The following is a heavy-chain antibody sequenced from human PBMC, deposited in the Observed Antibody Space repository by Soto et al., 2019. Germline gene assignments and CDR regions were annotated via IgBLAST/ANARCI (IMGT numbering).Heavy chain of an antibody. V-gene: IGHV3-23*01. CDR1: GFTFSSYA. CDR3: AKSLLRITMIVVVTQGGYFDY. Sequence: QPVGSLRLSCAASGFTFSSYAMSWVRQAPGKGLEWVSAISGSGGSTYYADSVKGRFTISRDNSKNTLYLQMNSLRAEDTAVYYCAKSLLRITMIVVVTQGGYFDYWGQGTLVTVSS. D-gene: IGHD3-22*01. CDR2: ISGSGGST. J-gene: IGHJ4*02.